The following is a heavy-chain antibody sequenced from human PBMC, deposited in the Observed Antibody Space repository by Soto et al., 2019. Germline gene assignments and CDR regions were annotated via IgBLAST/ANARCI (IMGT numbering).Heavy chain of an antibody. V-gene: IGHV1-8*02. D-gene: IGHD4-4*01. Sequence: ASVKVSCKASGYTFTSYAIHWVRQAPGQRLEWMGWINPNGGNTGYAQKCQGRVTMTRNTSISTAYMELSSLRSEDTAVYYCARGLADSNYDWFDPWGQGTLVTVSS. CDR3: ARGLADSNYDWFDP. CDR1: GYTFTSYA. CDR2: INPNGGNT. J-gene: IGHJ5*02.